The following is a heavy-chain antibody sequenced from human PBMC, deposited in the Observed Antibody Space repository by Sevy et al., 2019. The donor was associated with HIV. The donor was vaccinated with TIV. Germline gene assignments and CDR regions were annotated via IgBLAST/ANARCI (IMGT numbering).Heavy chain of an antibody. CDR1: EITLSNYA. D-gene: IGHD2-15*01. Sequence: GGSLRLSCAASEITLSNYAMNWVRQAPGRGLEWVSAISGSGGSTYYADSVKGRFNISRDNSKNTLSLQMHSLRVEDTAVYYCAKDRAVLVGDAFDLWGQGTMVTVSS. CDR2: ISGSGGST. J-gene: IGHJ3*01. V-gene: IGHV3-23*01. CDR3: AKDRAVLVGDAFDL.